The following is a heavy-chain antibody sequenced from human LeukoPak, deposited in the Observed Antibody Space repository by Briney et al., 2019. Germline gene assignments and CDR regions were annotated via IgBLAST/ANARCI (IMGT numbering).Heavy chain of an antibody. CDR3: ARDFQEWYSSSSQGGRDDY. CDR1: GFTFSSYS. D-gene: IGHD6-13*01. Sequence: GGSLRLSRAASGFTFSSYSMNWVRQAPGKGLEWVSSISSSSSYIYYADSVKGRFTISRDNAKNSLYLQMNSLRAEDTAVYYCARDFQEWYSSSSQGGRDDYWGQGTLVTVSS. V-gene: IGHV3-21*01. J-gene: IGHJ4*02. CDR2: ISSSSSYI.